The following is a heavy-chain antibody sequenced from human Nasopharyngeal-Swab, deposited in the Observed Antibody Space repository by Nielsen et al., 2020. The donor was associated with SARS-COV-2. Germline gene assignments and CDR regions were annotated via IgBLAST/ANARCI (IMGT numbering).Heavy chain of an antibody. Sequence: GESLKISCKGSGYTFTSYWISWVRQMPGKGLEWMGRIDPSDSYTNYNPSFQGHVTISVDKSISTAYLQWSSLKASDTAMYYCARGRLSSGSSAYYYYGMDVWGQGTTITVSS. CDR3: ARGRLSSGSSAYYYYGMDV. D-gene: IGHD1-26*01. CDR2: IDPSDSYT. V-gene: IGHV5-10-1*01. J-gene: IGHJ6*02. CDR1: GYTFTSYW.